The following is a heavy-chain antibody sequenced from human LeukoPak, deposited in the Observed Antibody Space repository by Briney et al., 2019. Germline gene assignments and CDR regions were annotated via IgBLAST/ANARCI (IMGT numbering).Heavy chain of an antibody. V-gene: IGHV3-64*01. J-gene: IGHJ4*02. D-gene: IGHD2-15*01. Sequence: PGGSLRLSCAASGFTFSSYAMHWVRQAPGQGREYVSAITSNGNSLYYANSVRGRFTISRDNSKNTLYLQMGSLRVEDMAVYYCAREYCSGGDCQYYFDYWGQGTLVTVS. CDR1: GFTFSSYA. CDR2: ITSNGNSL. CDR3: AREYCSGGDCQYYFDY.